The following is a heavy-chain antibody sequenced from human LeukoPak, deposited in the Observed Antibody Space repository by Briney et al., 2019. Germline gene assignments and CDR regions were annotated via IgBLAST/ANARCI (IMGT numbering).Heavy chain of an antibody. CDR2: ISSSSSYI. J-gene: IGHJ4*02. CDR3: ARVAVGTIDY. D-gene: IGHD2-21*01. V-gene: IGHV3-21*03. CDR1: GFTFSSYS. Sequence: GGSLRLSCAASGFTFSSYSMNWVRQSPGKGLEWVSSISSSSSYIYYADSVKGRFTISRENAKNSLYLQMNSLRAEDTAVYYCARVAVGTIDYWRQGTLVTVSS.